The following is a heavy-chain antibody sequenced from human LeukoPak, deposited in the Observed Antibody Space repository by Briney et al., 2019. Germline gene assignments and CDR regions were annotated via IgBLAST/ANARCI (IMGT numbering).Heavy chain of an antibody. J-gene: IGHJ4*02. D-gene: IGHD6-19*01. CDR3: AKDQVAVAGTGDY. V-gene: IGHV3-23*01. Sequence: GGSVRLSCVASGFSFSSYAMSWVPQAPGKGLEWVSAISGSGGSTYYADSVKGRFTISRDNSKNTLYLQMNSLRAEDTAVYYCAKDQVAVAGTGDYWGQGTLVTVSS. CDR1: GFSFSSYA. CDR2: ISGSGGST.